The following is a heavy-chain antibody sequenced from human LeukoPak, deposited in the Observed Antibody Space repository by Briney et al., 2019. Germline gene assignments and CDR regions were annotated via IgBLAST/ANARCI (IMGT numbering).Heavy chain of an antibody. Sequence: GGSLRLSCAASGFTLSNYWMNWVRQAPGKGLEWVANIKHDGTEKTYVDSVKGRFTISRDDAKNSLYLQMNSLRAEDTALYYCARSPYSGSYGPFDYWGQGALVTVSS. CDR2: IKHDGTEK. D-gene: IGHD1-26*01. V-gene: IGHV3-7*04. J-gene: IGHJ4*02. CDR3: ARSPYSGSYGPFDY. CDR1: GFTLSNYW.